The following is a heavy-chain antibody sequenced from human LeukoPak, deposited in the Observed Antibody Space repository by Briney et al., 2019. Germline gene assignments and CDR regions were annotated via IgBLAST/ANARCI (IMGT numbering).Heavy chain of an antibody. Sequence: PGGSLRLSCAASAFTFRTYWMSWVRQAPGKGLEWVAMIKPDGSEKYYVDSVKGLFTISRDNAKNSLYLQMTSLRAEDTAVYYCTRDASGETASGPRMDVWGQRTTVTVSS. J-gene: IGHJ6*02. CDR2: IKPDGSEK. CDR1: AFTFRTYW. D-gene: IGHD1-26*01. V-gene: IGHV3-7*05. CDR3: TRDASGETASGPRMDV.